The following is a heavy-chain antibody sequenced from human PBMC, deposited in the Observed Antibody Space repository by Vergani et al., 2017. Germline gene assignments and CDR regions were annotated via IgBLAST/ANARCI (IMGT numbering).Heavy chain of an antibody. D-gene: IGHD6-19*01. J-gene: IGHJ6*02. CDR1: GGSISSYY. CDR3: ARDKWYRSGWTKYYYGMDV. Sequence: QVQLQESGPGLVKPSETLSLTCTVSGGSISSYYWSWIRQPPGKGLEWIGYIYYSGSTNYNPSLKSRVTISVDTSKNQFSLKLGSVAAADTAVYYCARDKWYRSGWTKYYYGMDVWGQGTTVTVSS. CDR2: IYYSGST. V-gene: IGHV4-59*01.